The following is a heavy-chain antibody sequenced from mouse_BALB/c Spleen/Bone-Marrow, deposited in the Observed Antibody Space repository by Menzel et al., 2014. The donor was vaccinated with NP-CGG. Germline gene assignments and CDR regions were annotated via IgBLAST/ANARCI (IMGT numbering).Heavy chain of an antibody. CDR3: ARNGNFFAMDS. CDR1: GFSLTRYG. J-gene: IGHJ4*01. V-gene: IGHV2-6-1*01. CDR2: IWSDGST. D-gene: IGHD2-1*01. Sequence: VQGVESGPGLVAPSQSLSITCTISGFSLTRYGVHWVRQPPGKGLEWLVVIWSDGSTTYNSALKSRLSITKDNSKSQVFLKMNSLQTDGTAMYYCARNGNFFAMDSWGQGTSVTVSS.